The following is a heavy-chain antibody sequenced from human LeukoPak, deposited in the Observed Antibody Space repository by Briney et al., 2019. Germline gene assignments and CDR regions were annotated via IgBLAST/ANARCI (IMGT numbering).Heavy chain of an antibody. Sequence: NPSETLSLTCTVSGGSISSYYWSWIRQPPGKGLEWIGYIYYSGSTNYNPSLKSRVTISVDTSKNQFSLKLSSVTAADTAVYYCARFGVATTFDYWGQGTLVTVSS. J-gene: IGHJ4*02. CDR2: IYYSGST. V-gene: IGHV4-59*08. D-gene: IGHD5-12*01. CDR3: ARFGVATTFDY. CDR1: GGSISSYY.